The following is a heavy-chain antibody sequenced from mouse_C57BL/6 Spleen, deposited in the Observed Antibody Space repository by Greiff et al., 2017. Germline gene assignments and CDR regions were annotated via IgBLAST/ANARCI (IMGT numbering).Heavy chain of an antibody. CDR3: ARGPYDSSLFAMDY. V-gene: IGHV1-81*01. Sequence: QVKLQQSGAELARPGASVKLSCKASGYTFTSYGISWVKQRTGQGLEWIGEIYPRSGNTYYNEKFKGRATLTADKSSSTAYMELRSLTSEDSAVYFCARGPYDSSLFAMDYWGQGTSVTGSS. CDR2: IYPRSGNT. D-gene: IGHD1-1*01. CDR1: GYTFTSYG. J-gene: IGHJ4*01.